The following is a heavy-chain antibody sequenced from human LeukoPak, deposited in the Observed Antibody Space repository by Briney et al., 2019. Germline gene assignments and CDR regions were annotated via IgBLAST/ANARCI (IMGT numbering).Heavy chain of an antibody. CDR2: IYYSGST. J-gene: IGHJ5*02. CDR3: ARQSGRITIFGVVIIRGFDP. CDR1: GGSISSSSYY. D-gene: IGHD3-3*01. V-gene: IGHV4-39*01. Sequence: SETLSLTCTVSGGSISSSSYYWGWIRQPPGKGLEWIGSIYYSGSTYYNPSLKSRVTISVDTSKNQFSLKLSSVTAADTAVYYCARQSGRITIFGVVIIRGFDPWGQGTLVTVSS.